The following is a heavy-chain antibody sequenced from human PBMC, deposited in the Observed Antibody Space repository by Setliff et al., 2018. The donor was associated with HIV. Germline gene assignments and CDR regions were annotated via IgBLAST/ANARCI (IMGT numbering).Heavy chain of an antibody. CDR1: GGSISSSSYC. D-gene: IGHD3-10*01. CDR2: IYYSGST. J-gene: IGHJ5*02. CDR3: ARHSRPVPYYYGSGSHP. Sequence: ASETLSLTCTASGGSISSSSYCWGWIRQPPGKGLEWIGSIYYSGSTYYNPSLKSRVTISVDTSKNQFSLKLNSVTAADTAVYYCARHSRPVPYYYGSGSHPWGQGTLVTVSS. V-gene: IGHV4-39*01.